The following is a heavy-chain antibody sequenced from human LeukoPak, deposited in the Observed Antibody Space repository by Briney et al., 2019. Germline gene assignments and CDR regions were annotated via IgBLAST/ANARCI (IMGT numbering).Heavy chain of an antibody. Sequence: ASVKVSCKASRYTFTSYYMHWVRQAPGQGLEWMGIINPSGGSTSYAQKFQGRVTKTRDTSTSTVYMELSSLRSEDTAVYYCARDPAVAGPEYYFDYWGQGTLVTVSS. CDR3: ARDPAVAGPEYYFDY. J-gene: IGHJ4*02. CDR1: RYTFTSYY. V-gene: IGHV1-46*01. CDR2: INPSGGST. D-gene: IGHD6-19*01.